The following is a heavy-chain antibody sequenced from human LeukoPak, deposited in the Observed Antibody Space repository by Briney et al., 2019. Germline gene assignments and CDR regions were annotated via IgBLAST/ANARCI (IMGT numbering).Heavy chain of an antibody. CDR2: ISAYNGNT. CDR1: GYTSTSYG. V-gene: IGHV1-18*01. D-gene: IGHD2-2*02. Sequence: GASVKVSCKASGYTSTSYGINWVRQAPGQGLEWMGWISAYNGNTNYAQKLQGRVTMTTDTSTSTAYMELRSLRSDDTAVYYCARVKALYCSSTSCYRGAFDIWGQGTMVTVSS. CDR3: ARVKALYCSSTSCYRGAFDI. J-gene: IGHJ3*02.